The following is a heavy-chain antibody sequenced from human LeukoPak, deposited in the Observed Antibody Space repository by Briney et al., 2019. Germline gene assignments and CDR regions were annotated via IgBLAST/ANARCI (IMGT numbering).Heavy chain of an antibody. V-gene: IGHV1-18*01. Sequence: GASVKVSCKASGYTFTSYGISWVRQAPGQGLEWMGWISAYNGNTNYAQKLQGRVTMTTDTSTSTAYMELRSLRSDDTAVYYCARNMVRGVITTSRRGDYYMDVWGKGTTVTISS. J-gene: IGHJ6*03. CDR2: ISAYNGNT. CDR3: ARNMVRGVITTSRRGDYYMDV. D-gene: IGHD3-10*01. CDR1: GYTFTSYG.